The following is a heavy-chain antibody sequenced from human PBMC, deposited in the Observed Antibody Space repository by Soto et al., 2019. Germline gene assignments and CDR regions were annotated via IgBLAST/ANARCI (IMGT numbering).Heavy chain of an antibody. J-gene: IGHJ4*02. CDR3: AKDRGAFWGFTN. D-gene: IGHD3-10*01. CDR1: GFTFNHYA. Sequence: EVQLLESGGGLVHPGGSLRLSCAASGFTFNHYAMSWVRQAPGKGLEWVSAISGSGDKTYHADSLKGRLAISRDNSKNTLFLQLNNLSADDTAVSYSAKDRGAFWGFTNWGLGTLVTVSS. V-gene: IGHV3-23*01. CDR2: ISGSGDKT.